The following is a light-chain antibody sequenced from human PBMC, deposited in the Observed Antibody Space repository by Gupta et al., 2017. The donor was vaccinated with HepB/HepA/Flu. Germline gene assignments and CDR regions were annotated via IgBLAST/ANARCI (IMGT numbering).Light chain of an antibody. CDR2: SNN. Sequence: QSVLTQPPSASGTPGQRVAISCSGSSSNIGSNTVNWYQQLPGTAPKLLIYSNNQRPSGVPDRFSGSKSGTSASLAISGLQSEDEGDYYCAVWDDSLSGVVFGGGTNLTVL. V-gene: IGLV1-44*01. CDR3: AVWDDSLSGVV. J-gene: IGLJ2*01. CDR1: SSNIGSNT.